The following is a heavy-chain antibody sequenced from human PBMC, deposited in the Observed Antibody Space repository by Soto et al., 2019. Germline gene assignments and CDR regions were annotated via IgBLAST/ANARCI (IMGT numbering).Heavy chain of an antibody. Sequence: QVQLVQSGGEVKKPGAAVKVSCKASGYTFTTFGIGWVRQAPGQGLEWMGWISAHSRNTEYPEKLQGRVTTPIDTSTSTTDMELRSLRSHDTAVYYCARAVCSGGSCYLDYWGQGALVTVSS. J-gene: IGHJ4*02. CDR2: ISAHSRNT. CDR1: GYTFTTFG. D-gene: IGHD2-15*01. V-gene: IGHV1-18*01. CDR3: ARAVCSGGSCYLDY.